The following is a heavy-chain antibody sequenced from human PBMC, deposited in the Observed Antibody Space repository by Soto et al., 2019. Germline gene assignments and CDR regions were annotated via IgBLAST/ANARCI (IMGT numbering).Heavy chain of an antibody. Sequence: ASETLSLTCAVYGGSFSGYYWSWIRQPPGKGLEWIGEINHSGSTNYNPSLKSRVTISVDTSKNQFSLKLGSVTAADTAVYYCARHLLLVDGAAGSDYWGQGTLVTVSS. CDR1: GGSFSGYY. CDR3: ARHLLLVDGAAGSDY. CDR2: INHSGST. V-gene: IGHV4-34*01. J-gene: IGHJ4*02. D-gene: IGHD3-3*02.